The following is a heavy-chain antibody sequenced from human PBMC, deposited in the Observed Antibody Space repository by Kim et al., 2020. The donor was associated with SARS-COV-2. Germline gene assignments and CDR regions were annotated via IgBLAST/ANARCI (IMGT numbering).Heavy chain of an antibody. CDR3: AKGIQLNYYYGMDV. J-gene: IGHJ6*02. CDR2: ISWDGGST. Sequence: GGSLRLSCAASGFTFDDYAMHWVRQAPGKGLEWVSLISWDGGSTYYADSVKGRFTISRDNSKNSLYLQMNSLRAEDTALSYCAKGIQLNYYYGMDVWGQG. D-gene: IGHD5-18*01. V-gene: IGHV3-43D*03. CDR1: GFTFDDYA.